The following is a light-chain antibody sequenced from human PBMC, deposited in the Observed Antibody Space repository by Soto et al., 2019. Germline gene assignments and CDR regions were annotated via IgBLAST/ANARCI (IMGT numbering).Light chain of an antibody. Sequence: EVVLTQSPDTLSLPPGERATLSCRASQSVSSSYLAWYQQKPGQAPRLLIYGASSRATVIPDRFSGSGSGTDFTLTISRLEPEDFAVYYCQQYGSSPSWTFGQGTKVDIK. CDR3: QQYGSSPSWT. CDR1: QSVSSSY. V-gene: IGKV3-20*01. J-gene: IGKJ1*01. CDR2: GAS.